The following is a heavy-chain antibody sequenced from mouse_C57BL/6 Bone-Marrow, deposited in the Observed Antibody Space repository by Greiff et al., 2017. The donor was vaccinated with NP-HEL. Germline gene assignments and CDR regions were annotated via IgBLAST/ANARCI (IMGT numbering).Heavy chain of an antibody. CDR3: ARRDYYDTWFAY. CDR2: INPNNGGT. D-gene: IGHD2-4*01. J-gene: IGHJ3*01. CDR1: GYTFTDYY. V-gene: IGHV1-26*01. Sequence: VQLQQSGPELVKPGASVKISCKASGYTFTDYYMNWVKQSHGKSLEWIGDINPNNGGTSYNQKFKGKATLTADKSSSTAYMELRSLTSEDSAVYYCARRDYYDTWFAYWGQGTLVTVSA.